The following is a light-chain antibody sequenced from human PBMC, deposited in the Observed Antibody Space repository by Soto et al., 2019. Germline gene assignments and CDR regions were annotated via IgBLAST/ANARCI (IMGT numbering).Light chain of an antibody. CDR3: QQYNNWPPSYT. V-gene: IGKV3-15*01. J-gene: IGKJ2*01. Sequence: EIVMTQSPATLSVSPGERATLSCRASQSVSSNLAWYQQKPGQAPRLLIYGASTRATGIPARFSGSGSGTEFTLTISSLQSEDFADYYCQQYNNWPPSYTFGQGTKLEIK. CDR1: QSVSSN. CDR2: GAS.